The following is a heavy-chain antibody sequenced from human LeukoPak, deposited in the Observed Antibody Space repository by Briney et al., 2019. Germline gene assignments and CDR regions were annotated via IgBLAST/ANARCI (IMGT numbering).Heavy chain of an antibody. J-gene: IGHJ5*02. CDR3: ASQTSWFDP. V-gene: IGHV4-59*12. CDR1: GGSISSYY. Sequence: PSETLSLTCTVSGGSISSYYWSWIRQPPGKGLEWIGYIYHSGSTYYNPSLKSRVTISVDRSKNQFSLKLSSVTAADTAVYYCASQTSWFDPWGQGTLVTVSS. D-gene: IGHD2-2*01. CDR2: IYHSGST.